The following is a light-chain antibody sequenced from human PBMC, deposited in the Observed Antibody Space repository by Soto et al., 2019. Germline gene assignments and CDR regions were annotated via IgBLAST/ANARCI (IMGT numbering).Light chain of an antibody. Sequence: QSVLTQPASVSGSPGQSITISCTGSSSDVGGYNYVSWYQRHPGKAPKLMIYEVSNRPSGVSNRFSGSKSGNTASPTISGLQAEDEADYYCNSYTSSSTYVFGTGTKVTVL. CDR1: SSDVGGYNY. J-gene: IGLJ1*01. CDR2: EVS. V-gene: IGLV2-14*01. CDR3: NSYTSSSTYV.